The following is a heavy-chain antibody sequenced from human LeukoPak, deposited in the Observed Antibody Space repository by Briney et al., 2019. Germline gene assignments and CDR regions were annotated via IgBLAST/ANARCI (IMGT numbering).Heavy chain of an antibody. J-gene: IGHJ5*02. CDR2: MNPSGGST. CDR3: PRDLAALTWFDP. CDR1: GYTVTSYY. Sequence: GASVKVSCKAAGYTVTSYYMHWGRQAPGQGLEWMGIMNPSGGSTSYAQTFQGRVTLPRDTSTSTVYMQLSSLRSEDTAVYYCPRDLAALTWFDPWGQGTLVTVSS. D-gene: IGHD3-16*01. V-gene: IGHV1-46*01.